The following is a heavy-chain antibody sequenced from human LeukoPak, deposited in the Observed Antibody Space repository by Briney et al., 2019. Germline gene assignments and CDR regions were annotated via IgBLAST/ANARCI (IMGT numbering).Heavy chain of an antibody. Sequence: PSETLSLTCTVSGGSINSSSYYWGWIRQPPGKGLEWIGNIYYSGSTYYNPSLKSRVTISVDTSKNQFSLKLSSVTAADTAVYYCARRLAEGCTNGVCYTEYYFDDWGQGTLLTVSS. V-gene: IGHV4-39*01. D-gene: IGHD2-8*01. J-gene: IGHJ4*02. CDR1: GGSINSSSYY. CDR2: IYYSGST. CDR3: ARRLAEGCTNGVCYTEYYFDD.